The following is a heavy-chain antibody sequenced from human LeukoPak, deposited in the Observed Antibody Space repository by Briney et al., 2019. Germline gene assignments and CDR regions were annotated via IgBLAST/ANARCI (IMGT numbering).Heavy chain of an antibody. D-gene: IGHD2-15*01. CDR3: AKVPLGIVVVPFDY. CDR1: GFTFSSYS. V-gene: IGHV3-48*01. CDR2: ISTSGTAV. Sequence: GGSLRLSCAASGFTFSSYSMNWVRQAPGKGLEWVSYISTSGTAVYYADSVKGRFTISRDNYKNTLYLQMNSLRAEDTAVYYCAKVPLGIVVVPFDYWGQGTLVTVSS. J-gene: IGHJ4*02.